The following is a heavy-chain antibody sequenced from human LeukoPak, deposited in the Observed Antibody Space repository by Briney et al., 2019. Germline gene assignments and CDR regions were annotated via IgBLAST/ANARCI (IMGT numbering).Heavy chain of an antibody. J-gene: IGHJ4*02. D-gene: IGHD3-10*01. CDR3: ARVVRVRGVIYFDY. V-gene: IGHV1-8*03. Sequence: ASVKVSCKASGYTFTSYDINWVRQAPGRGLEWMGWMNPNSSNTGYAQKFQGRVTITRNTSISTAYMELSSLRSEDTAVYYCARVVRVRGVIYFDYWGQGTLVTVSS. CDR1: GYTFTSYD. CDR2: MNPNSSNT.